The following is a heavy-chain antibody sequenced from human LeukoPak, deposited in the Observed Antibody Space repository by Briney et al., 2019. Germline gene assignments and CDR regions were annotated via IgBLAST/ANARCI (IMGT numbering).Heavy chain of an antibody. CDR1: GVTFXXDD. Sequence: GSLRLXXXXAGVTFXXDDMSWVRQDPGKGREWDSAFRGSCGSTHYADSVNGRFTISRDNSKNTLYVQMNSLRAEDAAVYYCARSGSDWYYYYGMDVWGQGTTVTVS. CDR3: ARSGSDWYYYYGMDV. J-gene: IGHJ6*02. V-gene: IGHV3-23*01. CDR2: FRGSCGST. D-gene: IGHD6-19*01.